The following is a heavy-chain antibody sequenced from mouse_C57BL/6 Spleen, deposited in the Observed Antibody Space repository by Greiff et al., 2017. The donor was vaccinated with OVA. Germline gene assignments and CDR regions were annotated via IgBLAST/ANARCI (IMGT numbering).Heavy chain of an antibody. Sequence: VQLQQSGPVLVKPGASVKMSCKASGYTFTDYYMNWVKQSHGKSLEWIGVINPYNGGTSYNQKFKGKATLPVDKSSSTASLELNSLTSETSADYCCARDYYDSSLGDWGTGTTLTVSA. J-gene: IGHJ2*01. V-gene: IGHV1-19*01. CDR3: ARDYYDSSLGD. D-gene: IGHD1-1*01. CDR2: INPYNGGT. CDR1: GYTFTDYY.